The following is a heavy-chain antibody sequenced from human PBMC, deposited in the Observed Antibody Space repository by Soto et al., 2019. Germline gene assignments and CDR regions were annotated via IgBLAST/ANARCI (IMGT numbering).Heavy chain of an antibody. D-gene: IGHD6-13*01. CDR3: AKPGIAAAGSLKPFFDS. Sequence: PGGSLRLSCAASGFTFSSYAMSWVRQAPGKGLEWVSAIRGSGDSTYYADSVKGRFTISRDNSKNTLYLQMNSLRAEDTAVYYCAKPGIAAAGSLKPFFDSWGQGTLVTVSS. CDR1: GFTFSSYA. CDR2: IRGSGDST. V-gene: IGHV3-23*01. J-gene: IGHJ4*02.